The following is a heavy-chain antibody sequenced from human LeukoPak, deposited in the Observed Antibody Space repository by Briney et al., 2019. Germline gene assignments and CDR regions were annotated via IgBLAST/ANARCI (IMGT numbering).Heavy chain of an antibody. V-gene: IGHV3-15*01. CDR3: TTNCGGDCYRAYDY. CDR2: IKSKTDGGTT. Sequence: PGGSLRLSCAASGFTFSNAWMSWVRQAPGKGLEWVGRIKSKTDGGTTDYAAPVKGRFTISRDDSKNTLYLQMNSVKTEDTAVYYCTTNCGGDCYRAYDYWGQGTLVTVSS. CDR1: GFTFSNAW. J-gene: IGHJ4*02. D-gene: IGHD2-21*02.